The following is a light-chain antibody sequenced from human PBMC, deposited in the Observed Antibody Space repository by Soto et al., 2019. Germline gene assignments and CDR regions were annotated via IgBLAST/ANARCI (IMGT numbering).Light chain of an antibody. CDR3: QARTNWPPYT. Sequence: EIALTQSPATLSLSPGERATLSCRASQSVSSSLAWYQQKPGQAPRLVIYDASNSATGIPARFSGSGSGTDFTLTISSLEPEDFAVYYCQARTNWPPYTFGQGTKLEIK. V-gene: IGKV3-11*01. J-gene: IGKJ2*01. CDR1: QSVSSS. CDR2: DAS.